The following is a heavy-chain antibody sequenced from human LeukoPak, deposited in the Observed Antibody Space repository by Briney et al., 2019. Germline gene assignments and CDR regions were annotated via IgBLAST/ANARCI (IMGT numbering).Heavy chain of an antibody. CDR3: ARDPIAYCGGDCYSPPDAFDI. J-gene: IGHJ3*02. D-gene: IGHD2-21*01. CDR1: GYTFTDYA. CDR2: ISAYNGYT. Sequence: GASVKVSCKASGYTFTDYAIGWVRQAPGHGLEWMGWISAYNGYTNYAQSLQGRVTMTTDTSTSTAYMELRSLRSDDTAVYYCARDPIAYCGGDCYSPPDAFDIWGQGTMVTVSS. V-gene: IGHV1-18*01.